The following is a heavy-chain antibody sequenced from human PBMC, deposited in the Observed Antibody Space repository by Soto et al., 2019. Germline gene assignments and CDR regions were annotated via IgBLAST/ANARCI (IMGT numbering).Heavy chain of an antibody. CDR2: INAANGDT. D-gene: IGHD6-13*01. CDR3: VRRHVSATGIDWFDP. CDR1: GYTFTSYG. V-gene: IGHV1-3*01. Sequence: QVQLVQSGTEVKKPGASVKVSCKASGYTFTSYGIHWVRQAPGQRLEWMGWINAANGDTKYSPKLQGRVTITGDTSASTAYMELSSLRSEDTAVYYCVRRHVSATGIDWFDPWGQGTLVTVSS. J-gene: IGHJ5*02.